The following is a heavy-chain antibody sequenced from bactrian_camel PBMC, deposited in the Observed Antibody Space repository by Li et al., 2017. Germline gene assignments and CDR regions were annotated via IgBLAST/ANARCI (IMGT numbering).Heavy chain of an antibody. D-gene: IGHD4*01. J-gene: IGHJ6*01. V-gene: IGHV3S7*01. Sequence: HVQLVESGGDLVQPGGSLRLSCAASGFTFSSDAMNWVRQAPGKGLEWASSIYSDGSNTYYADSVKGRFTISKDNAKNTLHLQMDSLKPEDTAMYYCAADSPAPHTAATMLRGPFHTWGQGTQVTVS. CDR1: GFTFSSDA. CDR2: IYSDGSNT. CDR3: AADSPAPHTAATMLRGPFHT.